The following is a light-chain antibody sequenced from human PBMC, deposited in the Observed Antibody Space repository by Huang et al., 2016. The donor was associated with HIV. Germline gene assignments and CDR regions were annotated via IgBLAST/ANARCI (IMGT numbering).Light chain of an antibody. CDR1: QTLLHSKGYNY. CDR3: MQALQTPRT. CDR2: LGS. Sequence: DIVVTQSPLSLPVTPGEPASISCRSSQTLLHSKGYNYLDWYLQKPGQSPQLLIYLGSNRAPGVPDRFSGSGSGTDFTLKISRVEAEDVGVYYCMQALQTPRTFGQGTKVEIK. V-gene: IGKV2-28*01. J-gene: IGKJ1*01.